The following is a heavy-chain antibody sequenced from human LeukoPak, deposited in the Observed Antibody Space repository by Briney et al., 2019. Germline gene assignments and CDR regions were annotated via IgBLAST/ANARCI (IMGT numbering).Heavy chain of an antibody. CDR2: NIPIFGTA. V-gene: IGHV1-69*01. D-gene: IGHD2-2*01. CDR1: GGTFSRYA. CDR3: ARVVAPRYCSTPSCYWKGWFDP. Sequence: SVKVSCKASGGTFSRYAMSWVRQAPGQGLEWMGGNIPIFGTASFAQKFQGRVTITADESTGTAYMELSSLRSEDTAVYYCARVVAPRYCSTPSCYWKGWFDPWGQGTLVTVSS. J-gene: IGHJ5*02.